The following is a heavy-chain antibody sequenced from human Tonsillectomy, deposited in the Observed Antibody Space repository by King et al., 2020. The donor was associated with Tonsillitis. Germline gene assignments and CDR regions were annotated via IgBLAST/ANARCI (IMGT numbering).Heavy chain of an antibody. CDR1: GYTFTTYP. CDR3: AGVRYCDGDSCYYIDH. CDR2: INTNTGNP. D-gene: IGHD2-15*01. Sequence: VQLVESGSDLKKPGASVKVSCKASGYTFTTYPMSWVRQAPGQGLEWMGWINTNTGNPTYAQGFTGRFVFSSDTSVTTTYLQITSLKAEDTAVYYCAGVRYCDGDSCYYIDHWGQGSLVTVSS. J-gene: IGHJ4*02. V-gene: IGHV7-4-1*02.